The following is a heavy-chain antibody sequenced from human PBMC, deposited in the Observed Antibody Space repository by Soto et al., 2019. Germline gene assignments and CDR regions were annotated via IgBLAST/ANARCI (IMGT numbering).Heavy chain of an antibody. J-gene: IGHJ6*02. CDR2: ITAGNGNT. D-gene: IGHD3-3*01. V-gene: IGHV1-3*01. CDR3: ARGSLATIFGVVIVAAYYYGMVV. Sequence: APLKGACKAAGQTLTIYGIDWVRKETGQRLEWTGWITAGNGNTKYSEKLQGRVTITRNTSISTAYMELGSRRSEDTAVYYCARGSLATIFGVVIVAAYYYGMVVWGQGTTVPGSS. CDR1: GQTLTIYG.